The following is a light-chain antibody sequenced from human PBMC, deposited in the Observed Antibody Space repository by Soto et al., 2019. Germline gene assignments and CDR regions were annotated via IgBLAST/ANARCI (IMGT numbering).Light chain of an antibody. V-gene: IGKV1-5*01. CDR1: QSISSW. CDR3: QQYNSYLT. Sequence: DIQMTQSPSTLSASVGDRVTITCRASQSISSWLAWYQQKPGKAPKLLIYDASSLERGVPSRFSGSGSGTEFTLTISSLHPDDFAPYYCQQYNSYLTFGQGTRLEIK. CDR2: DAS. J-gene: IGKJ5*01.